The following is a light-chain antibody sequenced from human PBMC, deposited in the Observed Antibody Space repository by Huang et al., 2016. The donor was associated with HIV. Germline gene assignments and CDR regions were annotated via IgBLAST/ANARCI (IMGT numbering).Light chain of an antibody. Sequence: DIQMTQSPSTLSASVGDRVTITCRASQNLNSWLAWYQQKPGKAPNLLIYEASSVESGVPSRFSGSGFGTEFTHTISRLQSDDFATYYCQQYNSYSRPFGQGTKVEIK. CDR1: QNLNSW. J-gene: IGKJ1*01. CDR3: QQYNSYSRP. V-gene: IGKV1-5*03. CDR2: EAS.